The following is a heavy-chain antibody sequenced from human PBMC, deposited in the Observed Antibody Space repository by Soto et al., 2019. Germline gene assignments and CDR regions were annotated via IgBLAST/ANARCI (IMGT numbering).Heavy chain of an antibody. V-gene: IGHV3-30-3*01. CDR1: GFTFSSYA. CDR2: ISYDGSNK. J-gene: IGHJ4*02. CDR3: ARDEQLVLDY. Sequence: QVQLVESGGGVVQPGRSLRLSCAASGFTFSSYAMHWVRQAPGKGLEWVAVISYDGSNKYYADSVKGRFTTSRDNSKNTLYLQMNSLRAEDTAVYYCARDEQLVLDYWGQGTLVTVSS. D-gene: IGHD6-13*01.